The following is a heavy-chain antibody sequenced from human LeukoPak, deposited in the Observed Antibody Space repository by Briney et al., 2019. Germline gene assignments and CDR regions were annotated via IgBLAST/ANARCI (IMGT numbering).Heavy chain of an antibody. CDR3: ARVGYFDWLSQFDY. CDR2: INPNSGGT. J-gene: IGHJ4*02. D-gene: IGHD3-9*01. CDR1: GYTFTSYY. V-gene: IGHV1-2*02. Sequence: GASVKVSCKASGYTFTSYYMHWVRQAPGQGLEWMGWINPNSGGTNYAQKFQGRVTMTRDTSISTAYMELSRLRSDDTAVYYCARVGYFDWLSQFDYWGQGTLVTVSS.